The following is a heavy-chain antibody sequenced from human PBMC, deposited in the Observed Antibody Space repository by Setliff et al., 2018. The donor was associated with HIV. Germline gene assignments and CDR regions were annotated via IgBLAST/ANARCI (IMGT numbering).Heavy chain of an antibody. J-gene: IGHJ5*02. V-gene: IGHV1-69*05. CDR3: ARGGALSGFFFPNWLDP. Sequence: SVKVSCKASGGTFSSYAISWVRQAPGQGLEWMGEIIPLFGTAHYAQRFQGRITMTRDTSINTVYMDLSRLTSDDTGIYYCARGGALSGFFFPNWLDPWGQGTLVTVSS. CDR1: GGTFSSYA. CDR2: IIPLFGTA. D-gene: IGHD6-19*01.